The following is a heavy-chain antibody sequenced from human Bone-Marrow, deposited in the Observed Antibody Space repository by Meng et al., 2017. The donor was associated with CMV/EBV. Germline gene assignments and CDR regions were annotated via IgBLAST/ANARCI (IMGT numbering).Heavy chain of an antibody. D-gene: IGHD4-23*01. CDR1: GFTFSSYA. CDR3: AKLVVRTGDY. V-gene: IGHV3-23*01. Sequence: GGSLRLSCAASGFTFSSYAMSWVRQAPGRGLEWVSAISGRGGSTYYADSVKGRFTLSRDNSKNTLYLQMNSLRAEDTAVYYCAKLVVRTGDYWGQGTLVTCYS. CDR2: ISGRGGST. J-gene: IGHJ4*02.